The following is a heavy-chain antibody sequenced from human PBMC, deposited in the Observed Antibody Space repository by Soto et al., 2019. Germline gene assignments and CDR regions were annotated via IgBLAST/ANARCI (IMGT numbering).Heavy chain of an antibody. CDR2: ITIGNINI. CDR1: GFTLSNFG. V-gene: IGHV3-21*01. J-gene: IGHJ4*02. Sequence: GGSLRLSCAASGFTLSNFGMNWVRQAPGKGLEWVSSITIGNINIYYADSVKGRFTISRDNTRNSLSLQMNSLRAEDTAVYYCARDRSSTSPDYWGQGTLVTVSS. CDR3: ARDRSSTSPDY.